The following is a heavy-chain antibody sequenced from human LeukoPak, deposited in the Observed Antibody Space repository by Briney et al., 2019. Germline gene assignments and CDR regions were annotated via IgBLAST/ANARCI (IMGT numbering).Heavy chain of an antibody. CDR1: GFTFSMYA. V-gene: IGHV3-23*01. J-gene: IGHJ4*02. CDR2: ISGMIGSI. CDR3: EKDPSGDHDY. Sequence: PPGSLRLSCAASGFTFSMYAMSCVRPAPGEGREWVSAISGMIGSIYYADSVKGRLTISRDNSKTTLYLQMNSLRAEDTAVYYCEKDPSGDHDYWGQGTLVSVSS.